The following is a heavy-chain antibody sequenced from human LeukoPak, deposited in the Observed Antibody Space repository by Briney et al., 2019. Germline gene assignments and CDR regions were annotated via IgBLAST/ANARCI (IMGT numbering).Heavy chain of an antibody. Sequence: GGSLRLSCAASGFTFSSFWMRWVRQAPGKGLELVANIKQDGSEKYYVDSVQGRFTISRDNAKNSLYLQMNSLRAEDTAVYYCARDPYSGRYGDYYYYYMDVWGKGTTVTISS. CDR2: IKQDGSEK. CDR3: ARDPYSGRYGDYYYYYMDV. CDR1: GFTFSSFW. D-gene: IGHD1-26*01. J-gene: IGHJ6*03. V-gene: IGHV3-7*01.